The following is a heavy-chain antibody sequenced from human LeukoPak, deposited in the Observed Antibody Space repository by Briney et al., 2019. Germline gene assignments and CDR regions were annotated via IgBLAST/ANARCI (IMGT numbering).Heavy chain of an antibody. CDR1: GFTFSSYA. V-gene: IGHV3-30*02. Sequence: GGSLRLSCAASGFTFSSYAMSWVRQAPGKGLEWVAFIRYDGSNKYYADSVKGRFTISRDNSKNTLYLHMNSLRAEDTAVYYCAKVPKAGGMTYFDYWGQGTLVTVSS. J-gene: IGHJ4*02. D-gene: IGHD6-13*01. CDR2: IRYDGSNK. CDR3: AKVPKAGGMTYFDY.